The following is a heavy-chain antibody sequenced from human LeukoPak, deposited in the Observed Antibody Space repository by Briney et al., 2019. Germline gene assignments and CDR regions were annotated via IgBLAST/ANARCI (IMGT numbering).Heavy chain of an antibody. J-gene: IGHJ4*02. D-gene: IGHD6-13*01. Sequence: GGSLRLSCAASGFTFSTYTMSWARQAPGKGLEWVSAISGSGGSTYYADSVKGRFTISRDNSKNTLYLQMNSLRAEDTAVYYCAKDTPLYSSDYWGQGTLVTVSS. CDR3: AKDTPLYSSDY. CDR1: GFTFSTYT. CDR2: ISGSGGST. V-gene: IGHV3-23*01.